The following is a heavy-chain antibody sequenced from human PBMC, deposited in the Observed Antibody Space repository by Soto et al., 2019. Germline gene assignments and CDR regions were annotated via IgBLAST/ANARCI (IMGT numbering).Heavy chain of an antibody. CDR1: GYAFTTYG. CDR2: ISAHNGNT. D-gene: IGHD1-1*01. V-gene: IGHV1-18*01. CDR3: ARGRYGDY. J-gene: IGHJ4*02. Sequence: QVHLVQSGAEVKKPGASVKVSCKGSGYAFTTYGITWVRQAPGQGLEWMGWISAHNGNTNYAQKLQGRVTVTRDTPTSTAYMELRSLRSDATAVYYCARGRYGDYSGQGALVTVSS.